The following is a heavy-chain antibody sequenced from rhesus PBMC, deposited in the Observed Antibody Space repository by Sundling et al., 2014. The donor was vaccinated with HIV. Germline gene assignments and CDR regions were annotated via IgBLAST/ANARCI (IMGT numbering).Heavy chain of an antibody. D-gene: IGHD1-1*01. CDR3: AREGLELWIDY. Sequence: QVQLQESGPGVVKPSETLSLTCAVSGGSIGDSYRWNWIRQPPGKGLEWIGYIFGSSTSTNYNPSFKSRVTISKDTSKNQFSLKLNSVTAADTAVYYCAREGLELWIDYWGQGVLVTVSS. CDR1: GGSIGDSYR. J-gene: IGHJ4*01. V-gene: IGHV4S10*01. CDR2: IFGSSTST.